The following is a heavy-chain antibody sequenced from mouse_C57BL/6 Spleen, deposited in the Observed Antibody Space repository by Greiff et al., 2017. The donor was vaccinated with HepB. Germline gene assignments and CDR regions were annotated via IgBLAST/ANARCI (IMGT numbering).Heavy chain of an antibody. J-gene: IGHJ1*03. CDR3: TRRDYYGNHGYFEG. CDR1: GYTFTDYE. V-gene: IGHV1-15*01. Sequence: VQLQQSGAELVRPGASVTLSCKASGYTFTDYEMHWVKQTPVHGLEWIGAIDPETGGTAYNQKFKGKAILTADKSSSTAYMELRSLTSEDSAVYYCTRRDYYGNHGYFEGWGTGTTVTGAS. CDR2: IDPETGGT. D-gene: IGHD2-1*01.